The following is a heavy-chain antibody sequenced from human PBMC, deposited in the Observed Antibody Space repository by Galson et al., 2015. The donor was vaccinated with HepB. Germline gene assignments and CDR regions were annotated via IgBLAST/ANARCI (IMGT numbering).Heavy chain of an antibody. CDR1: GFTFSDYY. V-gene: IGHV3-11*06. D-gene: IGHD3-3*01. CDR2: ISSSSSYT. Sequence: SLRLSCAASGFTFSDYYMSWIRQAPGKGLEWVSYISSSSSYTNYADSVKGRFTISRDNAKNSLYLQMNSLRAEDTAVYYCARAQRVAYYDFWSGSPWGAFDIWGQGTMVTVSS. CDR3: ARAQRVAYYDFWSGSPWGAFDI. J-gene: IGHJ3*02.